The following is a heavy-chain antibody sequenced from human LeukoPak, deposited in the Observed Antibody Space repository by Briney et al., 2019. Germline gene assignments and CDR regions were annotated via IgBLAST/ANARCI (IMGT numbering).Heavy chain of an antibody. CDR2: INWNGGST. J-gene: IGHJ3*02. CDR3: GRAVYYDFWSGSPDDAFDI. Sequence: GGSLRLSCAVSGFTFDDHGMSWVRQAPGKGLDWVSGINWNGGSTGYADSVKGRFTISRDNAKNSLYLQMNSLRAEDTALYHCGRAVYYDFWSGSPDDAFDIWGQGTMVTVSS. D-gene: IGHD3-3*01. V-gene: IGHV3-20*01. CDR1: GFTFDDHG.